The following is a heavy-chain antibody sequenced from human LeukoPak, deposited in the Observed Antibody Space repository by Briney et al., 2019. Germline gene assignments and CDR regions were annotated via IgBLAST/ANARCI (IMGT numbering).Heavy chain of an antibody. CDR2: VSYRSLYK. J-gene: IGHJ4*02. Sequence: GSLRLSCVASGFIFSNYSMHWVRQAPGKGLEWVSSVSYRSLYKYSADSVKGRFTTSRDDAKNSVYLQMNSLRAGDTAVYYCARSGRTRYYYGSGSTFDYWGQGILVTASS. CDR3: ARSGRTRYYYGSGSTFDY. V-gene: IGHV3-21*01. D-gene: IGHD3-10*01. CDR1: GFIFSNYS.